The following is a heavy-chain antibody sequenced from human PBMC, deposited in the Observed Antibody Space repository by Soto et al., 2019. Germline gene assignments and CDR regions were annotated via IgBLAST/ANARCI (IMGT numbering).Heavy chain of an antibody. V-gene: IGHV1-18*04. J-gene: IGHJ4*02. CDR3: VIDEPDSCRGGNCFYFDY. CDR2: INTYNSDT. CDR1: GYAFTSYG. Sequence: QVHLVQSGAEVKKPGASVKVSCKASGYAFTSYGMSWVRQAPGQGLEWMGGINTYNSDTNSAPKLQGRNTMTTDTSTSTAYMELRSLTSDDTAVYYCVIDEPDSCRGGNCFYFDYWGQGTLVSVSS. D-gene: IGHD2-15*01.